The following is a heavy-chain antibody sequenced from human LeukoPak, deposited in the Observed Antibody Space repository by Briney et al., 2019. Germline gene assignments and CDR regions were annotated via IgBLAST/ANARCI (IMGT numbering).Heavy chain of an antibody. D-gene: IGHD6-13*01. CDR2: ISSDGENK. V-gene: IGHV3-30*04. J-gene: IGHJ3*02. CDR1: GFTFSGSA. Sequence: PGRSLRLSCAASGFTFSGSAMHWVRQAPGKGLEWVALISSDGENKYYVDSVKGRFTISRDNAKKSLHLQMNSLRAKDSAVYYCARGSIVAAGISAFDIWGQGTMVTVSS. CDR3: ARGSIVAAGISAFDI.